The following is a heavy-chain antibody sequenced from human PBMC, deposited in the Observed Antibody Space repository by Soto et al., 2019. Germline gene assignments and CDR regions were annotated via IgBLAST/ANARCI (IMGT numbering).Heavy chain of an antibody. CDR3: AGDTAMVGFLDY. CDR1: GGSISNYY. Sequence: SETLSLTCTVSGGSISNYYWSWIRQPAGKGLEWIGRIYTSGSPSYSPSLKSRVTMSVDTSKNQFSLKLSSVTAADTALYYCAGDTAMVGFLDYWGQGALVTVSS. CDR2: IYTSGSP. J-gene: IGHJ4*02. D-gene: IGHD5-18*01. V-gene: IGHV4-4*07.